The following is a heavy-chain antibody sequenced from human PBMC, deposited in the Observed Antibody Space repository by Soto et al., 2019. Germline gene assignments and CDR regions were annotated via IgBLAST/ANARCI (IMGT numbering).Heavy chain of an antibody. CDR1: GCAISISSCH. CDR3: ARHGITGSYYDAFDI. D-gene: IGHD1-26*01. J-gene: IGHJ3*02. CDR2: IKYSGTT. Sequence: PSETLSPTSIASGCAISISSCHRRWNRQPPGKGLEWIASIKYSGTTFYNPSLKSRVTLSVDTSKNQFALKLSSVTAAETAVYYCARHGITGSYYDAFDIWGQGTMVT. V-gene: IGHV4-39*01.